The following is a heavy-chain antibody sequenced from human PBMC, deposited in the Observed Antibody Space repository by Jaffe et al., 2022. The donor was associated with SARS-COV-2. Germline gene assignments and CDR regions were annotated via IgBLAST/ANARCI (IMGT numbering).Heavy chain of an antibody. Sequence: VRLVESGGGVVQPGRPLRLSCEGSGFTLTGYAMHWVRQAPGKGLEWVALISYDGNHKYYADSVKGRFTISRDDSKNLLYLQLNSLRTEDTAVYYCAKSRDDILAGQTYYFYMDVWGKGTTVTVSS. CDR2: ISYDGNHK. D-gene: IGHD3-9*01. J-gene: IGHJ6*03. CDR1: GFTLTGYA. V-gene: IGHV3-30*04. CDR3: AKSRDDILAGQTYYFYMDV.